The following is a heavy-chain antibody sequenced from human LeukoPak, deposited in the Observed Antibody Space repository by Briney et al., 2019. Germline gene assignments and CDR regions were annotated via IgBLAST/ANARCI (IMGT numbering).Heavy chain of an antibody. J-gene: IGHJ6*04. Sequence: GGSLRLSCAASGFTFSSYGMHWVRQAPGKGLEWVAVISYDGSNKYYADSVKGRFTISRDNSKNTLYLQMNSLRAEDTAVYYCAIMGGGSGNSPSRMRYYGMDVWGKGTTVTVSS. V-gene: IGHV3-30*03. D-gene: IGHD3-10*01. CDR3: AIMGGGSGNSPSRMRYYGMDV. CDR2: ISYDGSNK. CDR1: GFTFSSYG.